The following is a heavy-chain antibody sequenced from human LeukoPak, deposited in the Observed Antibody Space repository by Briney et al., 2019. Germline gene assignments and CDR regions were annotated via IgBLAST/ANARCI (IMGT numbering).Heavy chain of an antibody. J-gene: IGHJ4*02. D-gene: IGHD2-2*01. CDR1: GVSISSGVYY. CDR3: ARGLVGVVPAAAPFDY. CDR2: IYYSGST. Sequence: PSQALSLTCTVSGVSISSGVYYWSWIRQPPGKGLEWIGHIYYSGSTYYNPSLKSRVTISVDTSKNQFSLKLSSVTAADTAVYYCARGLVGVVPAAAPFDYWGQGTLVTVSS. V-gene: IGHV4-30-4*01.